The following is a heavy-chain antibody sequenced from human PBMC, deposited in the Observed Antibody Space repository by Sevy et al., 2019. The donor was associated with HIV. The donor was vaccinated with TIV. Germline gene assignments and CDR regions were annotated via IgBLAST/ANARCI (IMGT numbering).Heavy chain of an antibody. D-gene: IGHD3-10*01. Sequence: GESLKISCKASGYDFANYWIGWVRQMPGKGLEWIGIIFPGDSDTRYSRSFRGHVTMSADKSSNTSYLQWNRQKATETATYYCARRPGSFHCFDAWGQGTQVTVSS. CDR1: GYDFANYW. CDR3: ARRPGSFHCFDA. V-gene: IGHV5-51*01. CDR2: IFPGDSDT. J-gene: IGHJ5*02.